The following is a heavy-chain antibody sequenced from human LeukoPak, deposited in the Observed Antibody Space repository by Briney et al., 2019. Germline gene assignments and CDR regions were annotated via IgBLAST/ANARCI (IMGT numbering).Heavy chain of an antibody. CDR3: ARGSGYCFDY. CDR1: GFTFSDYT. CDR2: ISSGGSTK. J-gene: IGHJ4*02. Sequence: PGGSLRLSCGASGFTFSDYTMNWVRQAPGKGLEWVSYISSGGSTKKNADSVKGRFTISRDNAKNSLYLQMNSLRDEDTAVYYRARGSGYCFDYWGQGTLVTV. V-gene: IGHV3-48*02. D-gene: IGHD3-22*01.